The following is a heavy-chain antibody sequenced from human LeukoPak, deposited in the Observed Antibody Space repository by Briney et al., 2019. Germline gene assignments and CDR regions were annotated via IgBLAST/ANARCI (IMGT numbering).Heavy chain of an antibody. CDR2: ISAYNGNT. J-gene: IGHJ6*03. CDR1: GYTFTSYG. CDR3: ARGSYSYGYGLGDYYYYYMDV. D-gene: IGHD5-18*01. Sequence: ASVKVSCKASGYTFTSYGISWVRQAPGQGLEWMGWISAYNGNTNYAQKLQGRVTMTTDTSTSTAYMELRSLRSDDTAVYYCARGSYSYGYGLGDYYYYYMDVWGKGTTVTVSS. V-gene: IGHV1-18*01.